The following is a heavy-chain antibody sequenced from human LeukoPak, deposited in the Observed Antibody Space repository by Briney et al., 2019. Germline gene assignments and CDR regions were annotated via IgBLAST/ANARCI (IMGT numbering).Heavy chain of an antibody. J-gene: IGHJ4*02. Sequence: ASVKVSCKTSGYTFSTYGITWVRQAPGQGLEWMGWISGYNGNTDYAQELQGRVTMTTDTSTSTAYMELRSPKSDDTAVYYCARDRRPGGVITGADFDCWGQGTLVTVSS. V-gene: IGHV1-18*01. CDR1: GYTFSTYG. D-gene: IGHD3-16*01. CDR3: ARDRRPGGVITGADFDC. CDR2: ISGYNGNT.